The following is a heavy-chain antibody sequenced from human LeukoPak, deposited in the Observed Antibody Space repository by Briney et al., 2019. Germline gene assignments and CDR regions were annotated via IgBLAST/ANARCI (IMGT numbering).Heavy chain of an antibody. D-gene: IGHD4-11*01. CDR3: ARGRVYSNYYYYYGMDV. J-gene: IGHJ6*02. CDR2: IYHSGST. Sequence: SQTLSLTCAVSGGSISSGGYSWSWIRQPPGKGLEWIGYIYHSGSTYYNPSLKSRVTISVDTSKNQFSLKLSSVTAADTAVYYCARGRVYSNYYYYYGMDVWGQGTTVTVSS. CDR1: GGSISSGGYS. V-gene: IGHV4-30-2*01.